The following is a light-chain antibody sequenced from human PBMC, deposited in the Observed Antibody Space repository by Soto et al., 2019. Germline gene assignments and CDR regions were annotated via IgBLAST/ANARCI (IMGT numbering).Light chain of an antibody. CDR3: QSYDSSLSGYV. CDR2: GNN. Sequence: VLTHPPSVSGAPGQRVTISCTGSSSNIGAGYDVHWYQQLPGTAPKLLIYGNNNRPSGVPDRFSGSKSGTSASLAITGLQAEDEADYYCQSYDSSLSGYVFGGGTKVTVL. J-gene: IGLJ2*01. V-gene: IGLV1-40*01. CDR1: SSNIGAGYD.